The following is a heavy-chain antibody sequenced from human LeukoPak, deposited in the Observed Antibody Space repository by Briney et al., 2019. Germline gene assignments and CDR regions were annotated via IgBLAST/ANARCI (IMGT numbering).Heavy chain of an antibody. CDR2: IIPIFGTA. CDR1: GGTFSSYA. V-gene: IGHV1-69*01. D-gene: IGHD2-2*03. Sequence: ASVKVSCKASGGTFSSYAISWVRQAPGLGLEWMGGIIPIFGTANYAQKFQGRVTITADESTSTAYMELSSLRSEDTAVYYCARLDIVVVPAAMYFDYYYGMDVWGQGTTVTVSS. CDR3: ARLDIVVVPAAMYFDYYYGMDV. J-gene: IGHJ6*02.